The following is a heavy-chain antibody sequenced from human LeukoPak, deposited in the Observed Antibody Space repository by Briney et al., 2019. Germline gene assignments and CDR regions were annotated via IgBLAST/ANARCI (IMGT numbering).Heavy chain of an antibody. J-gene: IGHJ5*02. Sequence: SETLSLTCTVSGGSISSHYWSWIRQPPGKGLEWIGYIFYSGSTNYNPSLKSRVTISVATSKNQFSLKLTSVTAADTAVYYCARGANWFDTWGQGTLVTVSS. CDR2: IFYSGST. V-gene: IGHV4-59*11. CDR1: GGSISSHY. CDR3: ARGANWFDT. D-gene: IGHD4/OR15-4a*01.